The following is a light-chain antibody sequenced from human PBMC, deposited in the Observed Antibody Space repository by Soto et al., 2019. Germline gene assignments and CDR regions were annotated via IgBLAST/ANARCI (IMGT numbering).Light chain of an antibody. CDR2: XXN. CDR1: XTGSNY. Sequence: XTGSNYVYWYQQLPGTAPKPXXXXXNQRPSGVPDRFSGSKSGTSASLAISGLRSEDEADYYCAAWDDSLSGVVFGGGTKLTVL. CDR3: AAWDDSLSGVV. J-gene: IGLJ2*01. V-gene: IGLV1-47*01.